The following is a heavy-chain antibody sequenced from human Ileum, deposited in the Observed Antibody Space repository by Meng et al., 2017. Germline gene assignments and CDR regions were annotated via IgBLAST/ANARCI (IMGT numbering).Heavy chain of an antibody. CDR3: ARWLPNLRPRWFDP. V-gene: IGHV3-23*04. J-gene: IGHJ5*02. CDR1: GFTFSSYA. D-gene: IGHD5-24*01. Sequence: GRPVASWGGLFMPGGSLGLSCAASGFTFSSYAMRWVRQATGKGLEWVSAISGSGGSTYYADSVKGRFTISRDNSKNTLYLQMNSLRAEDTAVYYCARWLPNLRPRWFDPWGQGTLVTVSS. CDR2: ISGSGGST.